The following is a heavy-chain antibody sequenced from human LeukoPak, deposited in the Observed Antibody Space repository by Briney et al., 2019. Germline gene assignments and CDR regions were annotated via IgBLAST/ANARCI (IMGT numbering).Heavy chain of an antibody. J-gene: IGHJ4*02. CDR3: ARLPGYYDSSGSAYYFDY. CDR1: GYSISSGYY. D-gene: IGHD3-22*01. CDR2: IYHSGST. Sequence: SETLSLTCAVSGYSISSGYYWGWIRPPPGKGLEWIGSIYHSGSTYYNPSLKRRVTISGDTSKNQFSLKLSSVTAADTAVYYCARLPGYYDSSGSAYYFDYWGQGTLVTVSS. V-gene: IGHV4-38-2*01.